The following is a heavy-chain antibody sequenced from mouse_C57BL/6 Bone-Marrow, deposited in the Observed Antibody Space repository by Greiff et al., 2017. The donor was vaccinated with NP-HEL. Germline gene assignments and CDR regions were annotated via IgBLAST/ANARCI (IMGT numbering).Heavy chain of an antibody. V-gene: IGHV10-1*01. Sequence: EVQLVESGGGLVQPKGSLKLSCAASGFSFNTYAMNWVRQAPGKGLEWVARIRSKSNNYATYYADSVKDRFTISRDDSESMLYLQMNNLKTEDTAMYYCVRHRYYCSSYWYFDVWGTGTTVTVSS. CDR3: VRHRYYCSSYWYFDV. D-gene: IGHD1-1*01. CDR2: IRSKSNNYAT. J-gene: IGHJ1*03. CDR1: GFSFNTYA.